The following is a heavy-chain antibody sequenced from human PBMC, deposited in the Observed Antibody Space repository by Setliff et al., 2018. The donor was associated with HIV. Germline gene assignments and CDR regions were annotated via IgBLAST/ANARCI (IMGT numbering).Heavy chain of an antibody. V-gene: IGHV4-39*02. CDR3: TREGRGDPAMATTRIDY. J-gene: IGHJ4*02. Sequence: SETLSLTCSVSGDSISSGSYFWGWIRQTPGKGLEWIGNIYYTGFAYYNPSLKSRVTISLDTSKTHFFLNLTSVTDADTAVYFCTREGRGDPAMATTRIDYWGQGKRVT. D-gene: IGHD1-1*01. CDR1: GDSISSGSYF. CDR2: IYYTGFA.